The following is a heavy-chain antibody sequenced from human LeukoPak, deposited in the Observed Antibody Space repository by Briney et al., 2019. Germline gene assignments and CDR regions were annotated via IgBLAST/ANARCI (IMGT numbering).Heavy chain of an antibody. D-gene: IGHD3-9*01. CDR1: GGSISSSSYY. CDR3: ARDGDYDILTGWSAFDI. Sequence: PPETRSLTCTVSGGSISSSSYYWGWIRQPPGKGLEWIGRIYYSGSTYYNPSFKSRVTISLDTPKNQFSLKLTSVTAADTAVYYCARDGDYDILTGWSAFDIWGQGTMVTVSS. V-gene: IGHV4-39*07. CDR2: IYYSGST. J-gene: IGHJ3*02.